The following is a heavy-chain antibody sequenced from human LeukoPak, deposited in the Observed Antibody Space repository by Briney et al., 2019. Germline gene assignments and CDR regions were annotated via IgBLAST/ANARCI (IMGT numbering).Heavy chain of an antibody. CDR3: ARGIGDYEFDY. Sequence: PSETLSLTCTVSDGSITNYDWSWVRQPPGKGLEFIGHVHYSGSTNYNPSLKSRVTISVDTSKNQFSLKLSSVTAADTAVYYCARGIGDYEFDYWGQGTLVTVSS. J-gene: IGHJ4*02. V-gene: IGHV4-59*01. CDR1: DGSITNYD. CDR2: VHYSGST. D-gene: IGHD4-17*01.